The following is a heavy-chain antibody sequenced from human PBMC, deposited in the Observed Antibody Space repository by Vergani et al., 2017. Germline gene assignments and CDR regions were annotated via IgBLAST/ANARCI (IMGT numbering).Heavy chain of an antibody. D-gene: IGHD3-22*01. CDR3: AGPQGTSAYYYGGFDY. V-gene: IGHV3-9*01. J-gene: IGHJ4*02. CDR1: GFTFDDYA. Sequence: VEAGGGLVQPGGSLRLSCTASGFTFDDYAMHWVRQAPGKGLEWVSGINWNSKGIGYADSVKGRFTISRDNAKNSLYLQMNSLRGEDTALYYCAGPQGTSAYYYGGFDYWGQGILVTVSS. CDR2: INWNSKGI.